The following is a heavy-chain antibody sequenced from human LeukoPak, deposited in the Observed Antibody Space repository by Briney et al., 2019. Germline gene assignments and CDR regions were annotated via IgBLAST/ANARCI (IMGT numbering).Heavy chain of an antibody. J-gene: IGHJ6*03. CDR1: GFTFSSYS. V-gene: IGHV3-21*01. CDR2: ISSSSSYI. Sequence: GGSLRLSCAASGFTFSSYSMNWVRQAPGKGLEWVSSISSSSSYIYYADSVKGRFTISRDNAKNSLYLQMNSLRAEDTAEYYCARDSELYSSSSRIYYYYYMDVWGKGTAVTVSS. CDR3: ARDSELYSSSSRIYYYYYMDV. D-gene: IGHD6-6*01.